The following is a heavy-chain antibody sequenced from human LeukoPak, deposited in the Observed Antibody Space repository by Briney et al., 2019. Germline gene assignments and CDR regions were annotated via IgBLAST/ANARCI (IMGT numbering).Heavy chain of an antibody. CDR1: GFTFSSYS. CDR3: ARDLSTYYYYMDV. CDR2: ISSSSIYI. Sequence: GGSLRLSCAASGFTFSSYSMNWVRQAPGKGLEWVSSISSSSIYIYYADSVKGRFTISRDNAKNSLYLHMNSLRAEDTAVYYCARDLSTYYYYMDVWGKGTTVSLSS. V-gene: IGHV3-21*01. J-gene: IGHJ6*03.